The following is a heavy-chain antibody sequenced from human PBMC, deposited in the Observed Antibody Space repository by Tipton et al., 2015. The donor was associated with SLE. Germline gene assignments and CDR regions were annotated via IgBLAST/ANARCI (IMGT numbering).Heavy chain of an antibody. D-gene: IGHD2/OR15-2a*01. CDR3: ARDNTRYGAFDI. V-gene: IGHV1-18*01. CDR1: GYTFTSYG. Sequence: QLVQSGAEMKKPGSSVKVSCKASGYTFTSYGISWVRQAPGQGLEWMGWISAYNGNTNYAQKFQGRVTITADESTSTAYMELSSLRSDDTAVYYCARDNTRYGAFDIWGQGTMVTVSS. CDR2: ISAYNGNT. J-gene: IGHJ3*02.